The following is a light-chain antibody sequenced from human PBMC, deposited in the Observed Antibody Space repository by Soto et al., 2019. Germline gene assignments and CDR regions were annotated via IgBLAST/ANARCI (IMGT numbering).Light chain of an antibody. CDR1: QSVSTSY. V-gene: IGKV3-20*01. CDR2: GAF. J-gene: IGKJ3*01. CDR3: HQYGGSPFT. Sequence: EIVLTQSPGTLSLSPGERATLSCRASQSVSTSYLAWYQQKAGQAPRLLIYGAFTRATGIPDRFSGSGSGTDFSLTIIRREPADFSVYYCHQYGGSPFTFGPGTKVDIK.